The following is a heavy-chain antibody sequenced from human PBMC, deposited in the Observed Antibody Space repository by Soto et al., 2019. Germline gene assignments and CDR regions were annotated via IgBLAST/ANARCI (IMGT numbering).Heavy chain of an antibody. D-gene: IGHD3-22*01. V-gene: IGHV1-18*01. Sequence: ASVKVSCKASGYTFTNSGISWVRQAPGQGLEWMGWISAYNGNTNYAQKLQGRVTMTTDTSTSTAYMELRSLRSDDTAVYYCARDVPTNYYDSSAPGGAFDIWGQGTMVTVSS. CDR1: GYTFTNSG. J-gene: IGHJ3*02. CDR3: ARDVPTNYYDSSAPGGAFDI. CDR2: ISAYNGNT.